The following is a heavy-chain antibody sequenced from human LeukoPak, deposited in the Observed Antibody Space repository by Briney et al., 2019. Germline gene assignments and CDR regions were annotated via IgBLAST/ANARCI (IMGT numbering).Heavy chain of an antibody. CDR2: INPNSGGT. J-gene: IGHJ4*02. V-gene: IGHV1-2*02. CDR1: GYTFTGYY. D-gene: IGHD5-18*01. CDR3: ARDCEVDTAMCLAD. Sequence: ASVKVSCKASGYTFTGYYMHWVRQAPGQGLEWMGWINPNSGGTNYAQKFQGRVTMTRDTSISTAYMELSRLRSDDTAVYYCARDCEVDTAMCLADWGQGTLVTVSS.